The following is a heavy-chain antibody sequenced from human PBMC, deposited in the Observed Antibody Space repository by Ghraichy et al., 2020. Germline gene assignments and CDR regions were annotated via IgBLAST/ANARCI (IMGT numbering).Heavy chain of an antibody. CDR2: IYYSGST. CDR1: GGSISSYY. Sequence: SETLSLTCTVSGGSISSYYWSWIRQPPGKGLEWIGYIYYSGSTNYNPSLKSRVTISVDTSKNQFSLKLSSVTAADTAVYYCARVRWKQWLVRSNSGAYYFDYWGQGTLVTVSS. J-gene: IGHJ4*02. V-gene: IGHV4-59*01. D-gene: IGHD6-19*01. CDR3: ARVRWKQWLVRSNSGAYYFDY.